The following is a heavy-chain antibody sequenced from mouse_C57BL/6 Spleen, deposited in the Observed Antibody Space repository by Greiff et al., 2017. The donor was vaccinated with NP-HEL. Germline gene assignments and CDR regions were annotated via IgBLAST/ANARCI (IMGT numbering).Heavy chain of an antibody. CDR3: ASSPYYYGTPFAY. J-gene: IGHJ3*01. Sequence: QVQLQQSGAELVRPGSSVKLSCKASGYTFTSYWMDWVKQRPGQGLEWIGNIYPSDSETHYNQKFKDKATLTVDKSSSTAYMQLSSLTSEDSAVYYCASSPYYYGTPFAYWGQGTLVTVSA. V-gene: IGHV1-61*01. D-gene: IGHD1-1*01. CDR1: GYTFTSYW. CDR2: IYPSDSET.